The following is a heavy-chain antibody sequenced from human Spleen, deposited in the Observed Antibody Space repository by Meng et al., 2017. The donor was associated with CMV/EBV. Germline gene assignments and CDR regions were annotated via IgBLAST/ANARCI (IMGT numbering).Heavy chain of an antibody. V-gene: IGHV1-69*05. CDR1: GGTLTNYA. J-gene: IGHJ4*02. D-gene: IGHD4-23*01. CDR3: ARDAGDYGGNAL. Sequence: SVKVSCKGSGGTLTNYALSWVRQAPGQGLEWMGGIIPIFGTANYAQKFQGRVTITTDESTSTAYMELSSLRSEDTAVYYWARDAGDYGGNALWGQGTLVTVSS. CDR2: IIPIFGTA.